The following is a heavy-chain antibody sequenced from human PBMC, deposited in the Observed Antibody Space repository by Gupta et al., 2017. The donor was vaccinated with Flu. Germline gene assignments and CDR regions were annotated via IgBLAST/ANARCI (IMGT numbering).Heavy chain of an antibody. CDR3: TRLTYPEGY. J-gene: IGHJ4*02. Sequence: EVQLVESGGGLVQPGGSLKLSCAASGIPFSASAMHWVRQASGKGLEWVGRIRTKANGYATAYGESVRGRFIISRDDSKNTAYLQMNGLKTEDTAVYYCTRLTYPEGYWGQGTLVTVSS. V-gene: IGHV3-73*02. CDR1: GIPFSASA. CDR2: IRTKANGYAT.